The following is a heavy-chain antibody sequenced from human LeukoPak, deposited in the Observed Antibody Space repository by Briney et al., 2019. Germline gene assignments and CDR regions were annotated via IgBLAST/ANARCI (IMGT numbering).Heavy chain of an antibody. CDR1: GGSFSGYY. J-gene: IGHJ5*02. D-gene: IGHD6-13*01. Sequence: PSETLSLTCAVYGGSFSGYYWSWIRQPPGKGLEWIGEINHSGSTNYNPSLKSRVTISVDTSKQQFSLKLSSVTAADTAVYYCARGRSSSSTGWFDPWGQGTLVTVSS. CDR3: ARGRSSSSTGWFDP. V-gene: IGHV4-34*01. CDR2: INHSGST.